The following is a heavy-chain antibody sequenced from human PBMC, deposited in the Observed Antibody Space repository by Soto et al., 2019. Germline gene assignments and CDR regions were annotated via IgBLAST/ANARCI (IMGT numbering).Heavy chain of an antibody. J-gene: IGHJ6*02. D-gene: IGHD6-13*01. V-gene: IGHV3-49*03. CDR3: TRDSSSWYPKDYYYYYGMDV. CDR2: IRSKAYGGTT. CDR1: GFTFGDYA. Sequence: PGGSLRLSCTASGFTFGDYAMSWFRQAPGKGLEWVGFIRSKAYGGTTEYAASVKGRFTISRDDSKSIAYLQMNSLKTEDTAVYYCTRDSSSWYPKDYYYYYGMDVWGQGTTVTVSS.